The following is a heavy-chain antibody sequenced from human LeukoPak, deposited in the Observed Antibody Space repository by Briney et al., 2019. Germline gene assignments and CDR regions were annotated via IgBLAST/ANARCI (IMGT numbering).Heavy chain of an antibody. Sequence: SETLSLTCTVSGGSTSSYYLTWIRQPPGKGLEWIGYIYYSGYTNYNPSLKSRVTISVDTSKNQFSLKLSSVTAADTAVYYCASSKTNGDSSGWYAWFDPWGQGTLVTVSS. CDR3: ASSKTNGDSSGWYAWFDP. D-gene: IGHD6-19*01. CDR2: IYYSGYT. J-gene: IGHJ5*02. V-gene: IGHV4-59*01. CDR1: GGSTSSYY.